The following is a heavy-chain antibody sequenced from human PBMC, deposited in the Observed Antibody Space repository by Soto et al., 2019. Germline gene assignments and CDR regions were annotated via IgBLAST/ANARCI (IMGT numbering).Heavy chain of an antibody. Sequence: SVTVSCKASAGTFTNYAISWVRQAPGKGLEGIGGILPTLGTTNSAHRFQGRSTITADESTSTAYMELSSLRSEATDVYNCARDPRDDNWKLYYGMYVWGQGTTVTVSS. J-gene: IGHJ6*02. D-gene: IGHD1-20*01. V-gene: IGHV1-69*13. CDR1: AGTFTNYA. CDR2: ILPTLGTT. CDR3: ARDPRDDNWKLYYGMYV.